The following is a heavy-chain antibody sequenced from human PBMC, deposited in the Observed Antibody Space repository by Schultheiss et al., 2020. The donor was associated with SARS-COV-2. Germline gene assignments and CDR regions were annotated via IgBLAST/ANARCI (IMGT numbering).Heavy chain of an antibody. J-gene: IGHJ5*02. CDR1: GFTFSSYG. Sequence: GGSLRLSCAASGFTFSSYGMHWVRQAPGKGLEWVAVISYDGSNKYYADSVKGRFTISRDNSKNTLYLQMNSLRAEDTAVYYCANFVLPWGQGTLVTVSS. V-gene: IGHV3-30*18. CDR3: ANFVLP. CDR2: ISYDGSNK. D-gene: IGHD2-21*01.